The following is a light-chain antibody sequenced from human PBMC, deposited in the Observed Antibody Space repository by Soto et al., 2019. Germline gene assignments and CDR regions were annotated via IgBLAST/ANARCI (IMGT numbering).Light chain of an antibody. J-gene: IGKJ1*01. CDR1: QSGFSRY. Sequence: EIVLTQSPDTLSLSPGERATLSCRASQSGFSRYLAWFQQKRGQAPRVLIYGASTKATGIPDRFSGSGSGTDLTLTISRLEHEDFAVYDCQQYGSSPWTFGQGTKVEIK. V-gene: IGKV3-20*01. CDR3: QQYGSSPWT. CDR2: GAS.